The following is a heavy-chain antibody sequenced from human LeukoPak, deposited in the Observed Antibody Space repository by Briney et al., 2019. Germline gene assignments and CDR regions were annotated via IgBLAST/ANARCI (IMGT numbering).Heavy chain of an antibody. D-gene: IGHD4-11*01. CDR1: GFTFSSYG. V-gene: IGHV3-30*02. CDR3: AKGASDYSNYLDY. Sequence: PGGSLRLSCAASGFTFSSYGMHWVRQAPGKGLEWVAFIRYDGSNKYYADSVKGRFTISRDNSKNTLYLQMNSLRAEDTAVYYCAKGASDYSNYLDYWGQGTLVTVSS. J-gene: IGHJ4*02. CDR2: IRYDGSNK.